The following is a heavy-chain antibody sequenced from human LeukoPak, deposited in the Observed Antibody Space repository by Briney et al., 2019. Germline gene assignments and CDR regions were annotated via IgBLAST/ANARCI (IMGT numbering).Heavy chain of an antibody. Sequence: PSETLSLTCTVSGYSISSGYYWGWIRQPPGKGLEWIGSIYHSGSTYYNPSLKSRVTISVDTSKNQFSLKLSSVTAADTAVYYCARMTAYYSSGYYRRYFDYWGQGTLVTVSS. V-gene: IGHV4-38-2*02. CDR2: IYHSGST. CDR3: ARMTAYYSSGYYRRYFDY. CDR1: GYSISSGYY. J-gene: IGHJ4*02. D-gene: IGHD3-22*01.